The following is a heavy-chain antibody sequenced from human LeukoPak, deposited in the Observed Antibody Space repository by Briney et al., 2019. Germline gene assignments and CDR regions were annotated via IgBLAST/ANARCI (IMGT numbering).Heavy chain of an antibody. CDR2: ISDSSDTM. CDR1: GFTFSYYS. J-gene: IGHJ3*02. V-gene: IGHV3-48*01. CDR3: ARSIVGATSAFDI. D-gene: IGHD1-26*01. Sequence: GGSLRLSCAASGFTFSYYSMNWVRQAPGKGLEWVSYISDSSDTMYYADSVKGRFTISRDNAKNSLYLQMNSLRAEDTALYYCARSIVGATSAFDIWGQGTMVTVSS.